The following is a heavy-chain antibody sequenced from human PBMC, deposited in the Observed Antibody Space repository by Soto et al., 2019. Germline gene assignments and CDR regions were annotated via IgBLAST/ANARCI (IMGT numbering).Heavy chain of an antibody. V-gene: IGHV3-30*19. CDR3: ANGDYYDSSGYSTPNYYYYGMDV. CDR2: ISYDGNNK. J-gene: IGHJ6*02. Sequence: GGSLRLSCAASGFTFSSYGMHWVRQAPGKGLEWVAVISYDGNNKFYADSVKGRFTISRDSTKQTLYLQMNSLRPDDTAMYYCANGDYYDSSGYSTPNYYYYGMDVWGQGTTVTVS. CDR1: GFTFSSYG. D-gene: IGHD3-22*01.